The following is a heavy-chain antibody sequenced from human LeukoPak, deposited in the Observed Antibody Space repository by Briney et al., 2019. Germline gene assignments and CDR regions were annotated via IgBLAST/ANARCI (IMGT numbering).Heavy chain of an antibody. Sequence: SETLSLTCAVSGGSISSNSYYWGWIRQPPGKGLEWIGSIYYSGSTYYKSSLKSRVTISVDTSKNQFSLKLSSVTAADTAVYYCARTRYYYNSRSYGAPYYSDYWGQGTLVTVSS. J-gene: IGHJ4*02. CDR3: ARTRYYYNSRSYGAPYYSDY. V-gene: IGHV4-39*01. D-gene: IGHD3-10*01. CDR1: GGSISSNSYY. CDR2: IYYSGST.